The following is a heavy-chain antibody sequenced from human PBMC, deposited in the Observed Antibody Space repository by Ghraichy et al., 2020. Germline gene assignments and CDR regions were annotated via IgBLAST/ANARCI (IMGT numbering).Heavy chain of an antibody. Sequence: SQTLSLTCTVSGGSISSGSYYWGWIRQPPGKGLEWIGSIYYTGSTYYNPSLKSRVTISVDTSKSQFSLKLSSVTAADTAVYYCARQGETAIPTYFQHWGQGTLVTVSS. CDR2: IYYTGST. CDR3: ARQGETAIPTYFQH. V-gene: IGHV4-39*01. CDR1: GGSISSGSYY. J-gene: IGHJ1*01. D-gene: IGHD2-21*02.